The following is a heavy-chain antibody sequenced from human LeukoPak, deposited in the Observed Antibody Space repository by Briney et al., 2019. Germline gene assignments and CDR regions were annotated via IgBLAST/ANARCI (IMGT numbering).Heavy chain of an antibody. CDR1: GFTFSSYA. CDR3: AGLGITMIGGV. D-gene: IGHD3-10*02. J-gene: IGHJ6*04. CDR2: ISSNGGST. V-gene: IGHV3-64*01. Sequence: SGGPLRLSCAASGFTFSSYAMHWVRQAPGKGLEYVSAISSNGGSTYYANSVKGRFTISRDNAKNSLYLQMNSLRAEDTAVYYCAGLGITMIGGVWGKGTTVTISS.